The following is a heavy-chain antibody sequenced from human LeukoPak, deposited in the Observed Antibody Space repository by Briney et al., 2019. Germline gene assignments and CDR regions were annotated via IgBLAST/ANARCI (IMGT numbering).Heavy chain of an antibody. V-gene: IGHV1-8*03. Sequence: ASVKVSCKASGYTLTSYGISWVRQAPGQGLEWMGWMNPNSGNTGYAPKFQGRVTIIRNTSISTAYMELSSLRSEDTAVYYCARAPPLGILTGNYYYYMDVWGKGTTVTISS. CDR2: MNPNSGNT. CDR1: GYTLTSYG. J-gene: IGHJ6*03. D-gene: IGHD3-9*01. CDR3: ARAPPLGILTGNYYYYMDV.